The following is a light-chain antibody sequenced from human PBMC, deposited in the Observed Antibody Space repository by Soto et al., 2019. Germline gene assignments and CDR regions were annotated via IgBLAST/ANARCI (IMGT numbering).Light chain of an antibody. CDR2: DAS. CDR1: QSVTSNY. V-gene: IGKV3-20*01. Sequence: EIVLTQSPGTLSLSPGERATLSCRASQSVTSNYLAWYQQKPGQAPRLLICDASSRATGIPDRFSGSGSGTDFTLTIARLEPEDFAVYYCQQYETSPWTFGQGTKV. J-gene: IGKJ1*01. CDR3: QQYETSPWT.